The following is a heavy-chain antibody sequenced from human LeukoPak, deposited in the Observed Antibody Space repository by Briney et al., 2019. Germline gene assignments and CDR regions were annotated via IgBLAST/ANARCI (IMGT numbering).Heavy chain of an antibody. CDR3: ARVGGTGDFDY. J-gene: IGHJ4*02. V-gene: IGHV4-31*03. D-gene: IGHD3-16*01. CDR1: GGSISNGGYY. Sequence: KPSQTLSLTCTVSGGSISNGGYYWSWIRQPPGKGLEWIAYIYYTGTTYYNPSLKSRVTISLDTSKNQFSLKLSSVTAADTAIYYCARVGGTGDFDYWGQGTLVTVSS. CDR2: IYYTGTT.